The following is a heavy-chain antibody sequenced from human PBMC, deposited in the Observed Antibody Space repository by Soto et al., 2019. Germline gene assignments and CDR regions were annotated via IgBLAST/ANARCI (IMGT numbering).Heavy chain of an antibody. Sequence: QVQLVQSGAEVKKPGASVKVSCKASGYTFTSYYMHWVRQAPGQGLEWMGIINPSGGSTSYAQKFQGRVTMTRDTSTSTVYMELSSLRSKDTAVYYCARGGGDGYNSYCFDYWGQGTLVTVSS. CDR3: ARGGGDGYNSYCFDY. CDR2: INPSGGST. CDR1: GYTFTSYY. J-gene: IGHJ4*02. V-gene: IGHV1-46*01. D-gene: IGHD1-1*01.